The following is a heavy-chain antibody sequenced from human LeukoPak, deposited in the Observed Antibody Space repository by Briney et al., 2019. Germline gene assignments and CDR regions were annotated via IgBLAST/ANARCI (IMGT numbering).Heavy chain of an antibody. CDR2: ISTSSSDI. CDR3: ARDPEFRSSAGPDY. Sequence: PGGSLRLSCAASGFTFNSYSMGWVRQAPGKGLEWVSFISTSSSDIYYADSVKGRFTISRDNAKNSVYLQMNSLRAEDTAVYYCARDPEFRSSAGPDYWGQGTLVTVSS. CDR1: GFTFNSYS. J-gene: IGHJ4*02. D-gene: IGHD6-6*01. V-gene: IGHV3-21*06.